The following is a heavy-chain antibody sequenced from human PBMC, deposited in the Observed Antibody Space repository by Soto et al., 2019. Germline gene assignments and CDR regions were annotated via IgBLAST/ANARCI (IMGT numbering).Heavy chain of an antibody. V-gene: IGHV3-33*01. CDR1: GFSFSTYA. J-gene: IGHJ6*02. CDR3: TRATFDV. Sequence: GGSLRLSCAVSGFSFSTYAMHWVRQAPGKGLEWLAIIWFDGVKKYYAESVRGRFTISIDNSKNTVFLQMDTVGAEDSALYYCTRATFDVWGQGTTVTVSS. CDR2: IWFDGVKK.